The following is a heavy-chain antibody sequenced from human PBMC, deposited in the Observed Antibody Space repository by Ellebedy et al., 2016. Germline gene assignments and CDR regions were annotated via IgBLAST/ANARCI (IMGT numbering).Heavy chain of an antibody. Sequence: ASVKVSCKASGYTFTGYYMHWVRQAPGQGLEWMGWINPNSGGTNYAQKFQGRVTMTRDTSISTAYMELSSLRSEDTAVYYCARGGRGGSYYWFDPWGQGTLVTVSS. J-gene: IGHJ5*02. CDR1: GYTFTGYY. V-gene: IGHV1-2*02. CDR2: INPNSGGT. CDR3: ARGGRGGSYYWFDP. D-gene: IGHD1-26*01.